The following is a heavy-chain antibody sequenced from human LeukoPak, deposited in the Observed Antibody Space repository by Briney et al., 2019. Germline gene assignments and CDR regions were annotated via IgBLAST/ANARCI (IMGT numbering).Heavy chain of an antibody. CDR1: GYTFTGYY. Sequence: ASVKVSCKASGYTFTGYYMHWVRQAPGQGLEWMGWINPNSGGTNYAQKFQGRVTMTRDTSISTAYMELSRLRSDDTAVYYCARSIYSSSWYGYYYFDYWGQGTLVTVSS. CDR3: ARSIYSSSWYGYYYFDY. D-gene: IGHD6-13*01. J-gene: IGHJ4*02. V-gene: IGHV1-2*02. CDR2: INPNSGGT.